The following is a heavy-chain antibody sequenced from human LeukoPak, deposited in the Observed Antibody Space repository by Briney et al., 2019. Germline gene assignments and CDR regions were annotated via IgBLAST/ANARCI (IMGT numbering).Heavy chain of an antibody. CDR3: ASSSIAAPDY. V-gene: IGHV3-21*01. D-gene: IGHD6-6*01. CDR1: GFTFSSYS. CDR2: ISSSSSYI. J-gene: IGHJ4*02. Sequence: GGSLRLSCAASGFTFSSYSMNRVRQAPGKGLEWVSSISSSSSYIYYADSVKGRFTISRDNAKNSLYLQMNSLRAEDTAVYYCASSSIAAPDYWGQGTLVTVSS.